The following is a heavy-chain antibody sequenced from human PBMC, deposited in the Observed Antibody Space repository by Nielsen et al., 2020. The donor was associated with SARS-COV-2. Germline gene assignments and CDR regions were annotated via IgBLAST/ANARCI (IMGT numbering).Heavy chain of an antibody. D-gene: IGHD3-22*01. J-gene: IGHJ4*02. CDR1: GFTFSRYG. Sequence: GGSLRLSCAASGFTFSRYGMHWVRQAPGKWLEWVAVIAYDGSNKYYADSVKGRFTISRDNSKNTLYLQMNSLRAEDTAVYYCLPDYYDSSGYYGNFDYWGQGTLVTVSS. CDR3: LPDYYDSSGYYGNFDY. V-gene: IGHV3-30*03. CDR2: IAYDGSNK.